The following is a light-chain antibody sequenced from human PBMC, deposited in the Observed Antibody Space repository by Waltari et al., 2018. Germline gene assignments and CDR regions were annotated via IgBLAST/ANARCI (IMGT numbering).Light chain of an antibody. CDR2: EGN. V-gene: IGLV2-23*01. CDR1: SSDVGRYNL. CDR3: CSYVGSATYV. J-gene: IGLJ1*01. Sequence: QSALTQPASVSGSPGQSITIPCTGTSSDVGRYNLVSWYQQFPDKAPKLTIYEGNKRPSGVSDRFSGSKSGNTASLTISGLQAEDEADYYCCSYVGSATYVFGTGTKVTVL.